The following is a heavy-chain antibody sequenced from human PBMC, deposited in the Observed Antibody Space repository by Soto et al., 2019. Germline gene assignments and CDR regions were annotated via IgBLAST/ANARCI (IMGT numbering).Heavy chain of an antibody. Sequence: LELNARRSSVFWGDRKDRGYFWGLVRKPPGEGLEWIGSIYYSGRTYYNPPLRSRVTTSVDTSKNHFSLKLTSVTPADTAVFYCARSYRSGSRNWFDPWGQGSLVTVSS. V-gene: IGHV4-39*02. CDR1: WGDRKDRGYF. CDR3: ARSYRSGSRNWFDP. J-gene: IGHJ5*02. CDR2: IYYSGRT. D-gene: IGHD6-19*01.